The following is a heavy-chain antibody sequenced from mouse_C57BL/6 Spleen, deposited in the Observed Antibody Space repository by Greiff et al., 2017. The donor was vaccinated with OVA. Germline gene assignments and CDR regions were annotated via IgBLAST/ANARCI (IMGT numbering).Heavy chain of an antibody. J-gene: IGHJ4*01. V-gene: IGHV14-2*01. CDR1: GFNIKDYY. D-gene: IGHD1-1*01. CDR3: ALITTVVANPHYYAMDY. CDR2: IVPEDGET. Sequence: DVQLLQSGAELVTPGASVKLSCTASGFNIKDYYMHWVKQRTEPGLEWIGRIVPEDGETKYAPKFQGKATITADTSSNTAYLQLSSLTSEDTAVYYCALITTVVANPHYYAMDYWGQGTSVTVSS.